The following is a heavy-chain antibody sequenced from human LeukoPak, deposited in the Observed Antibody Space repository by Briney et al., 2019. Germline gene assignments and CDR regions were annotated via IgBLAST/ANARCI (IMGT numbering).Heavy chain of an antibody. J-gene: IGHJ6*03. CDR3: ARGGAMVRGANPRYYYYYMDV. Sequence: SETLSLTCTVSGGSISSSSYYWGWIRQPPGKGLEWIGSIYYSGSTYYNPSLKSRVTISVDTSKNQFSLKLSSVTAADTAVYYCARGGAMVRGANPRYYYYYMDVWGKGTTVTISS. D-gene: IGHD3-10*01. CDR1: GGSISSSSYY. CDR2: IYYSGST. V-gene: IGHV4-39*07.